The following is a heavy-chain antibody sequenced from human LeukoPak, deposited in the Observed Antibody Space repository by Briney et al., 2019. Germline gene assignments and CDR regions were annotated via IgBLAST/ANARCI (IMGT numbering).Heavy chain of an antibody. V-gene: IGHV1-2*06. CDR2: INPNSGGT. J-gene: IGHJ4*02. CDR3: VPDCSSTACLFDY. CDR1: GYTFADYW. D-gene: IGHD2-2*01. Sequence: ASVKVSCKASGYTFADYWIHWVRQAPGQGLDWMGRINPNSGGTNYAQKFQGRVTMTRDTSISTAYMELSRLTSDDTAVFYCVPDCSSTACLFDYWGQGTLVTVSS.